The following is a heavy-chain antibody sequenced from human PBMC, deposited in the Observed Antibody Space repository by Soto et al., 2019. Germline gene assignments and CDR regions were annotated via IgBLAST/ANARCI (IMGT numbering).Heavy chain of an antibody. D-gene: IGHD5-18*01. J-gene: IGHJ6*02. CDR2: IYHSGST. V-gene: IGHV4-30-2*01. CDR3: GRAGYSYGYPDYYGMDV. CDR1: GGSISSGGYS. Sequence: SETLSLTCAVSGGSISSGGYSWSWIRQPPGKGLEWIGYIYHSGSTYYNPSLKSRVTISVDRSKNQFSLKLISVTAADTAVYYCGRAGYSYGYPDYYGMDVWGQGTTVTVSS.